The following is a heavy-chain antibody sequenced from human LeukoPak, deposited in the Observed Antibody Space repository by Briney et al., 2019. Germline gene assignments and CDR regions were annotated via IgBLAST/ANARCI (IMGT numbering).Heavy chain of an antibody. CDR2: IYSGGST. CDR3: AIPGDPYGDYEY. CDR1: GFTFRSDW. J-gene: IGHJ4*02. Sequence: GGSLRLSCAASGFTFRSDWMSWVRQAPGKGLEWVSVIYSGGSTYYADSVKGRFTISRDNSKNTLYLQMNSLRAEDTAVYYCAIPGDPYGDYEYWGQGTLVTVSS. D-gene: IGHD4-17*01. V-gene: IGHV3-66*01.